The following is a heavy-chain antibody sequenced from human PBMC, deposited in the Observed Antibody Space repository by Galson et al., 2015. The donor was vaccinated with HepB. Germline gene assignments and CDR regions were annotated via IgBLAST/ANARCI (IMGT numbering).Heavy chain of an antibody. CDR2: ISYDGSNK. V-gene: IGHV3-30*04. CDR3: ARDRGGSSGWYIVGY. CDR1: GFTFSSYA. D-gene: IGHD6-19*01. J-gene: IGHJ4*02. Sequence: SLRLSCAASGFTFSSYAMHWVRQAPGKGLEWVAVISYDGSNKYYADSVKGRFTISRDNSKNTLYLQMNSLRAEDTAVYYCARDRGGSSGWYIVGYWGQGTLDTVSS.